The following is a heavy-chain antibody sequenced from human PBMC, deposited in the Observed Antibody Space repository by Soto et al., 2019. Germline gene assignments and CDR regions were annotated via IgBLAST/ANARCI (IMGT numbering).Heavy chain of an antibody. CDR3: ANGHCIGTNCREVPGDY. CDR2: TSYDGSNK. Sequence: QVQLVESGGGVVQPGRSLRLSCAASGFTLSIYGMHWVRQAPGKGLEWVALTSYDGSNKYYADSVKGRFTISRDSSKNTGFLQINRLRDEDKAVYYCANGHCIGTNCREVPGDYWGQGTLVTVSS. D-gene: IGHD2-2*01. V-gene: IGHV3-30*18. J-gene: IGHJ4*02. CDR1: GFTLSIYG.